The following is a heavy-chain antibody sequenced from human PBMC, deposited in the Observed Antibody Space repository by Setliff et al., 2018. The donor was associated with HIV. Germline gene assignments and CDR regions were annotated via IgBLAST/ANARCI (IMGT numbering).Heavy chain of an antibody. CDR3: ARARSHYDSSGYYGYNFYYMDV. Sequence: PSETLSLTCAVYGGSFSGYFWSWIRQSPRKRLEWIGELNDSGSTNYNPSLKSRVTISVDTSKNQFSLKLNSLTAADTAIYYCARARSHYDSSGYYGYNFYYMDVWGKGTTVTVS. J-gene: IGHJ6*03. V-gene: IGHV4-34*01. D-gene: IGHD3-22*01. CDR1: GGSFSGYF. CDR2: LNDSGST.